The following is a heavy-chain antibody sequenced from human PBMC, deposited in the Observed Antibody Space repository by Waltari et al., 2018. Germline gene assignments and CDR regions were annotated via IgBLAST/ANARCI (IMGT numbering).Heavy chain of an antibody. J-gene: IGHJ6*02. CDR2: IDPADSFT. Sequence: VQLVQSGAEVKEPGESLRISCKASGYNFTNYWINWVRQMPGKGLEWMGGIDPADSFTTYSPSFQGHVTISADKSVSTTYLQWTNLKASDTAMYYCATSRIAYCSSTSCYRGVDVWGQGSTVTVSS. CDR1: GYNFTNYW. V-gene: IGHV5-10-1*03. CDR3: ATSRIAYCSSTSCYRGVDV. D-gene: IGHD2-2*01.